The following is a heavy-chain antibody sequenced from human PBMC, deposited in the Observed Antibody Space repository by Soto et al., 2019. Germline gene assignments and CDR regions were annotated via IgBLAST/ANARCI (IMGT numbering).Heavy chain of an antibody. J-gene: IGHJ6*02. CDR1: GFTFTGYW. CDR3: ARGSRGMDV. Sequence: EVQLVESGGGLVQPGGSLRLSCAASGFTFTGYWMNWVRQAPGKGLECVANIKQDASEKYYVDSVKGRFTISRDNAKNALYLQMNSLRAEDTAVYYCARGSRGMDVWGQGTTVTVSS. V-gene: IGHV3-7*04. CDR2: IKQDASEK.